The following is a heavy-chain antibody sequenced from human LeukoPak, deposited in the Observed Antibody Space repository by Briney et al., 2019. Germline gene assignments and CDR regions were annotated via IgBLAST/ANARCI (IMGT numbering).Heavy chain of an antibody. CDR1: GFSLSTSGVG. D-gene: IGHD6-13*01. CDR2: IYWNDDK. CDR3: AHWVNIAAAIDY. V-gene: IGHV2-5*01. Sequence: SVPTLVKPTQTLTLTCTFSGFSLSTSGVGVGWIRQPPGKALEWLALIYWNDDKRYSPSLKSRLTITKDTSKNQVVLTMTNMDPVDTATHYCAHWVNIAAAIDYWGQGTLVTVSS. J-gene: IGHJ4*02.